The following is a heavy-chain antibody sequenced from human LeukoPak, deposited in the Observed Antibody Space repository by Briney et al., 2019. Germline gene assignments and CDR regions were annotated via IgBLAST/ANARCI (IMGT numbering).Heavy chain of an antibody. V-gene: IGHV3-30*02. J-gene: IGHJ1*01. CDR2: IRYDGTNK. D-gene: IGHD6-13*01. CDR3: ARDLRELSSSWYVYFQH. Sequence: GGSLRLSCAASGFTFSSYGMHWVRQAPGKGLEWVSFIRYDGTNKDYADSVKGRFTISRDNSKNTLYLQMNSLRAEDTAVYYCARDLRELSSSWYVYFQHWGQGTLVTVSS. CDR1: GFTFSSYG.